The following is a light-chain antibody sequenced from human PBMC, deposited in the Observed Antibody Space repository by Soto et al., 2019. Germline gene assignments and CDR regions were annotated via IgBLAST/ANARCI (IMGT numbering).Light chain of an antibody. CDR2: GAS. V-gene: IGKV3-20*01. CDR1: QSVSSSY. CDR3: QQYGDMWT. J-gene: IGKJ1*01. Sequence: IVLTQSPGTLSLSPGERATLYCRASQSVSSSYLAWYQQKPGQAPRLLIHGASRRATGIPDRFSGSGSGTDFTLTINRLEPEDFAVYFCQQYGDMWTFGQGTKVDIK.